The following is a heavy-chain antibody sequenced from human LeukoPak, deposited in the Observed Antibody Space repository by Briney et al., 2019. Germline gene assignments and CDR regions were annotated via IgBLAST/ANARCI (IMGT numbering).Heavy chain of an antibody. V-gene: IGHV3-23*01. CDR3: AKGGGWLYYFDY. Sequence: GGSLRLSCAASVFIFSRFTVNWVRQAPGKGLEWVSGISGSDSSTYYADSVKGRFTISRDNSKNTLYLQMNSLRAEDTAVYYCAKGGGWLYYFDYWGQGTLVTVSS. J-gene: IGHJ4*02. D-gene: IGHD4-23*01. CDR1: VFIFSRFT. CDR2: ISGSDSST.